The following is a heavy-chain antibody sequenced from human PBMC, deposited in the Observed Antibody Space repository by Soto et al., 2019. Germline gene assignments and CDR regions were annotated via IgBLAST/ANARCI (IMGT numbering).Heavy chain of an antibody. V-gene: IGHV3-53*01. CDR1: EFTVSSNY. CDR3: AGRVGATNYGMDV. J-gene: IGHJ6*02. D-gene: IGHD1-26*01. Sequence: GGSLRLSCAASEFTVSSNYMNCVRQAPGKGLECVSTIYSGGSTYYADSVKGRFTISRDNSKNTLYLQMNNLRAEDTAVYYCAGRVGATNYGMDVWGQGTAVTVSS. CDR2: IYSGGST.